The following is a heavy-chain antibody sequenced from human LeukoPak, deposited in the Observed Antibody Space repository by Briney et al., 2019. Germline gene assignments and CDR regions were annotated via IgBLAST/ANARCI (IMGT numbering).Heavy chain of an antibody. Sequence: ASVKVSCEGSGYDFTSVGITWVRRAPGQGLEWMGWISPYNGNTRYAQKFQGRVAMTTDTSTTTAYMELRGLRFNDTAVYYCARAGSGSGWYFDYWGQGTLVTVSS. CDR1: GYDFTSVG. J-gene: IGHJ4*02. CDR3: ARAGSGSGWYFDY. CDR2: ISPYNGNT. V-gene: IGHV1-18*01. D-gene: IGHD6-19*01.